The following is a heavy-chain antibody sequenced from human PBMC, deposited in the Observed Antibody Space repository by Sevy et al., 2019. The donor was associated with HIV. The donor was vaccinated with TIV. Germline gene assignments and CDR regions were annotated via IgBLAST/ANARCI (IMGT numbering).Heavy chain of an antibody. J-gene: IGHJ3*02. D-gene: IGHD1-1*01. CDR2: IYYSGST. Sequence: SETLSLTCTVSGGSISSRSYYWGWIRQPPGKGREWIGSIYYSGSTYYKPSLKSRVTISVDTSKNQLSLKLSSVTAADTAVYYCARYITNAFDIWGQGTMVTVSS. CDR3: ARYITNAFDI. V-gene: IGHV4-39*01. CDR1: GGSISSRSYY.